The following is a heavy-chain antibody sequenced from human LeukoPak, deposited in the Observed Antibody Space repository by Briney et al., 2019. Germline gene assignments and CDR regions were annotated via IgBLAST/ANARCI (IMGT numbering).Heavy chain of an antibody. CDR1: GVTISSYY. D-gene: IGHD4-17*01. CDR3: ARMVRLGTTVSFDI. V-gene: IGHV4-59*01. CDR2: IYYSGST. J-gene: IGHJ3*02. Sequence: SETLSLTCTVSGVTISSYYWSWIRQPPWKGMEWIGYIYYSGSTTYNPSLMSRVTISVDTSKHPFSLKLTSVPAPHPPVYYCARMVRLGTTVSFDIWGQGTMVTVSS.